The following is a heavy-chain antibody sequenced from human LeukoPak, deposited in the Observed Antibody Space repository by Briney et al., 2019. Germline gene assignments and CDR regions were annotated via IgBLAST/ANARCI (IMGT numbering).Heavy chain of an antibody. D-gene: IGHD2-15*01. CDR2: ISGSSNYI. Sequence: GGSLRLSCAASGFTFSSYNMNWVRQAPGKGLEWVSSISGSSNYIYYADSVKGRFTISRDNAKNSLYLQMNSLRAEDTAVYYCASRRGGIVGDYWGQGTLVTVSS. J-gene: IGHJ4*02. CDR3: ASRRGGIVGDY. V-gene: IGHV3-21*01. CDR1: GFTFSSYN.